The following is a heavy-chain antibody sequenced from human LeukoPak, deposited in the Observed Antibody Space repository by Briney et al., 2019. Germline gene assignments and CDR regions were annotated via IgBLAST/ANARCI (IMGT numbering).Heavy chain of an antibody. Sequence: PSETLSLTCTVSGGSLSSYYWSWLRQPAGKGPEWIGRIYTSGSTNYNPSLKSRVTMSVDTSKNQFSLKLSSVTAADTAVYYCARVAGRNWFDPWGQGTLVTVSS. CDR3: ARVAGRNWFDP. CDR1: GGSLSSYY. V-gene: IGHV4-4*07. J-gene: IGHJ5*02. CDR2: IYTSGST.